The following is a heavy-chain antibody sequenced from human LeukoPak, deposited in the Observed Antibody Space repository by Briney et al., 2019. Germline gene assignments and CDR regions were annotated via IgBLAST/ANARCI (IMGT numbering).Heavy chain of an antibody. CDR1: GFTFSDYY. J-gene: IGHJ4*02. V-gene: IGHV3-7*01. Sequence: GGSLRLSCAASGFTFSDYYMSWVRQAPGKGLEWVANIKQDGSEKYYVDSVKGRFTISRDSTKNSMYLQMNSLRAEDTALYYCARVSLCSGGNCYFLDFWGQGTLVTVSS. CDR3: ARVSLCSGGNCYFLDF. D-gene: IGHD2-15*01. CDR2: IKQDGSEK.